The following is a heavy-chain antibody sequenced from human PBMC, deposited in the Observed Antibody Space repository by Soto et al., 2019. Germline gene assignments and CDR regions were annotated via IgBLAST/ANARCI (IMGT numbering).Heavy chain of an antibody. CDR1: GFTFSSYA. V-gene: IGHV3-30-3*01. CDR2: ISYDGSNK. D-gene: IGHD5-18*01. Sequence: QVQLVESGGGVVQPGRSLRLSCAASGFTFSSYAMHWVRQAPGKGLEWVAVISYDGSNKYYADSVKGRFTISRDNSKNTLYLQMNSLRAEDTAVYYCYRFVETAMVGSEDAFDIWGQGTMVTVSS. J-gene: IGHJ3*02. CDR3: YRFVETAMVGSEDAFDI.